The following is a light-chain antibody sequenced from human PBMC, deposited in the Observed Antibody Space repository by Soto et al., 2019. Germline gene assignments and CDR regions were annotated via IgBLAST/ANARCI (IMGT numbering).Light chain of an antibody. CDR1: SSDVGSSNR. V-gene: IGLV2-18*02. CDR3: STYTSSSTPLV. CDR2: EVS. J-gene: IGLJ2*01. Sequence: QSALTQPPSVSGSPGQSITISCTGTSSDVGSSNRVSWYQQHPGTAPKLMIYEVSNRPSGVPYRFSGSKSGNTASLTISGLQAEDEADYYCSTYTSSSTPLVFGGGTKLTVL.